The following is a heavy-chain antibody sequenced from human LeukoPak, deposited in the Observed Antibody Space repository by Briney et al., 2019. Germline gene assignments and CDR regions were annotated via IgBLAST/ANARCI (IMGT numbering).Heavy chain of an antibody. CDR3: AKCLGYGNNAVVGY. V-gene: IGHV3-48*01. D-gene: IGHD5-12*01. Sequence: SGGSLRLSCAASGFTFSSYSMNWVRQAPGKGLEWVSYISSSSSTTYYADSVKGRFTISRDNSKNTVYLQMNSLRPEDTAVYYCAKCLGYGNNAVVGYWGQGTLVTVSS. CDR1: GFTFSSYS. CDR2: ISSSSSTT. J-gene: IGHJ4*02.